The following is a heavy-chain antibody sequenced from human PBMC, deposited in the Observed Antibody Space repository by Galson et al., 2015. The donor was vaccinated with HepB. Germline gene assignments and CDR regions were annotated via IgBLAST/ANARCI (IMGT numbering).Heavy chain of an antibody. Sequence: SLRLSCAASGFTFNNHALTWVRQAPGKGLEWVSAIRGSNGDTFYADSVKGRFTISRDSSKSTLYLQMNSLKVEDTAVYYCARASPYGTTRHGANDYWGQGTLVTVSS. J-gene: IGHJ4*02. V-gene: IGHV3-23*01. D-gene: IGHD1-14*01. CDR3: ARASPYGTTRHGANDY. CDR2: IRGSNGDT. CDR1: GFTFNNHA.